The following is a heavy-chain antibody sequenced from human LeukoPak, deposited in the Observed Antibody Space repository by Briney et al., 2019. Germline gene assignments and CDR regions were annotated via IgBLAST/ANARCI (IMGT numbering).Heavy chain of an antibody. D-gene: IGHD6-13*01. Sequence: GGSLRLSCAASGFTFSSYEMNWVRQAPGKGLEWVSYISSSGSTIYYADSVKGRFTISRDNAKNSLYLQMNSLRAEDTAVYYCAKHLSIVAAGTASYWGQGTLVTVSS. CDR1: GFTFSSYE. CDR3: AKHLSIVAAGTASY. CDR2: ISSSGSTI. J-gene: IGHJ4*02. V-gene: IGHV3-48*03.